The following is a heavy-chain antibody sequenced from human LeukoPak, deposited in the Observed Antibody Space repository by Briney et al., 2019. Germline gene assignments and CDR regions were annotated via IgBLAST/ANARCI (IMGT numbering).Heavy chain of an antibody. CDR1: GFTFSSYA. Sequence: PGGSLRLSCAASGFTFSSYAMSWARQAPGKGLELVSVISGTGGDRHYSDSVKGRFTISRDNYKNTVYLQMNSLRAEDTALYYCAKVIPTSLYSSAWYGRYAMDVWGRGTTVTVSS. V-gene: IGHV3-23*01. D-gene: IGHD6-19*01. CDR2: ISGTGGDR. J-gene: IGHJ6*02. CDR3: AKVIPTSLYSSAWYGRYAMDV.